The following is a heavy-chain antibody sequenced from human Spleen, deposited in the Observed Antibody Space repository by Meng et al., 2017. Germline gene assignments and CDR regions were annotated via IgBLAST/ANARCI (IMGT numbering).Heavy chain of an antibody. J-gene: IGHJ3*02. V-gene: IGHV3-30*04. D-gene: IGHD5-12*01. CDR2: ISYDGSNK. CDR3: AGNVDIVPNDAFDI. CDR1: GFTFSSYA. Sequence: GGSLRLSCAASGFTFSSYAMHWVRQAPGKGLEWVAVISYDGSNKYYADSVKGRFTISRDNSKNTLYLQMNSLRAEDTAVYYCAGNVDIVPNDAFDIWGQGTMVTVSS.